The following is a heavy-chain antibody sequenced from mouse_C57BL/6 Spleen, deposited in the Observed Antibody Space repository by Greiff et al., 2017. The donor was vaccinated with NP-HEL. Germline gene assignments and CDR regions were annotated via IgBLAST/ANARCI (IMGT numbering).Heavy chain of an antibody. V-gene: IGHV1-64*01. Sequence: QVQLKQPGAELVKPGASVKLSCKASGYTFTSYWMHWVKQRPGQGLEWIGMIHPNSGSTNYNEKFKSKATLTVDKSSSTAYMQLSSLTSEDSAVYYCAKLYDPGVAYWGQGTLVTVSA. D-gene: IGHD2-3*01. CDR3: AKLYDPGVAY. J-gene: IGHJ3*01. CDR2: IHPNSGST. CDR1: GYTFTSYW.